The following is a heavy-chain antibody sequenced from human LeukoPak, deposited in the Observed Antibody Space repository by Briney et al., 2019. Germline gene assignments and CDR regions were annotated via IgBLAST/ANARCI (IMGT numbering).Heavy chain of an antibody. D-gene: IGHD6-13*01. CDR2: MNPNSGNT. Sequence: ASVKVSCKASGYTFTSYDINWVRQATGQGLEWMGWMNPNSGNTGYAQKFQGRVTMTRNTFISTDYMELSSLRSEDTAAYYCARASPLAAAGTSGWFDPWGQGTLVTVSS. J-gene: IGHJ5*02. CDR1: GYTFTSYD. CDR3: ARASPLAAAGTSGWFDP. V-gene: IGHV1-8*01.